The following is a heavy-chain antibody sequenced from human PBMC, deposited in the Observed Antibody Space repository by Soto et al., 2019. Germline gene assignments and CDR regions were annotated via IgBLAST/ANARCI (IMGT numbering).Heavy chain of an antibody. J-gene: IGHJ4*02. CDR2: IIPIFGTA. CDR1: GGTFSSYA. V-gene: IGHV1-69*13. Sequence: SVKVSCKASGGTFSSYAISWVRQAPGQGLEWMGGIIPIFGTANYAQKFQGRVTITADESISTAYMELSSLRSEDTAMYYCARWYGGNSGDYWGQGTLVTVSS. CDR3: ARWYGGNSGDY. D-gene: IGHD2-21*02.